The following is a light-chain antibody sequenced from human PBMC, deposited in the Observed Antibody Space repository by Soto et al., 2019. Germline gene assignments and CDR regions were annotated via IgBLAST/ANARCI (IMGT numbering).Light chain of an antibody. J-gene: IGKJ1*01. V-gene: IGKV3-20*01. Sequence: EIVLTQSACTLSVSPGERATLSCRASQSFSSSRLAWYQQKHGQAPRLLIYGASNRATGIPARFSGSGYGTDFNLTISRLETEDFAVYYCQQYGGSPLTFGQGTKVDIK. CDR1: QSFSSSR. CDR2: GAS. CDR3: QQYGGSPLT.